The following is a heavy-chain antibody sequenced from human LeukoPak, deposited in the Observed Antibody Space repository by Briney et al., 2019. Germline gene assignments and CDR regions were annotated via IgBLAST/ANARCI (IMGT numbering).Heavy chain of an antibody. CDR2: INPNSGVT. J-gene: IGHJ3*02. D-gene: IGHD3-10*01. CDR3: ARGRRKGSGSYLAAFDI. V-gene: IGHV1-2*02. CDR1: GYTFTGYY. Sequence: ASVKVSCKASGYTFTGYYMHWVRQAPGQGLEWMGWINPNSGVTNYAQKFQGRVTMTRDTSISTAYMELSRLRSDDTAVYYCARGRRKGSGSYLAAFDIWGQGTMVTVSS.